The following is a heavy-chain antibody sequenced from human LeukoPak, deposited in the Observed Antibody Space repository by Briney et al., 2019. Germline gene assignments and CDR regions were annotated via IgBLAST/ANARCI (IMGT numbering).Heavy chain of an antibody. V-gene: IGHV1-69*04. D-gene: IGHD5-18*01. CDR3: ARGDVDTAMVKS. CDR1: GGTFSSYA. J-gene: IGHJ4*02. CDR2: IIPILGIA. Sequence: SVKVSCKASGGTFSSYAISWVRQAPGQGLEWMGRIIPILGIANYAQKFQGRVTITADKSTSTAYMELSSLRSEDTAVYYCARGDVDTAMVKSWGQGTLVTVSS.